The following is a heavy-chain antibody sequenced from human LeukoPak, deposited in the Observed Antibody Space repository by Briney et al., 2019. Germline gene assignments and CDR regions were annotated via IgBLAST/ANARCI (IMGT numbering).Heavy chain of an antibody. J-gene: IGHJ5*02. V-gene: IGHV4-61*02. D-gene: IGHD2-15*01. CDR2: IFASGST. Sequence: SQTLSLTCTVSGGSISSGSYYWSWIRQPAGKGLEWIGRIFASGSTSYNPSLKSRVTILLDTSKNQFSLKLSSVTAADTAVYYCARCGSPRGWFDPWGQGTLVTVSS. CDR3: ARCGSPRGWFDP. CDR1: GGSISSGSYY.